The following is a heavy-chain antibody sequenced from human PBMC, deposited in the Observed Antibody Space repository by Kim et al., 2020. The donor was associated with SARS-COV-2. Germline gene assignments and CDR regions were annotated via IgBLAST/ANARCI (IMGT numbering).Heavy chain of an antibody. CDR3: AKVAAAAEQSSMVY. V-gene: IGHV3-30*18. Sequence: GGSLRLSCAASGFTFSSHGMHWVRQAPGKGLEWVALISYDGSNKYYADSVKGRFTISRDNSKNTLYLQMNSLRPEDTAVFHCAKVAAAAEQSSMVYWGRGTLVTVSS. J-gene: IGHJ4*02. D-gene: IGHD6-13*01. CDR1: GFTFSSHG. CDR2: ISYDGSNK.